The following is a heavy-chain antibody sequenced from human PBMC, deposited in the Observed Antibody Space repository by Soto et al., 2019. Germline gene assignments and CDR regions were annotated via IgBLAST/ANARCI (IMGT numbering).Heavy chain of an antibody. CDR1: GYSISSGYY. CDR3: ARVSRASGSYYFDY. J-gene: IGHJ4*02. Sequence: SETLSLTCAVSGYSISSGYYWGFIRQPPGKGLEWIASMYHSGSTYYNPSLNSRVTISVDASKNQFSLKLSSVTAADTAVYYCARVSRASGSYYFDYWGQGTLVTVSS. D-gene: IGHD1-26*01. CDR2: MYHSGST. V-gene: IGHV4-38-2*01.